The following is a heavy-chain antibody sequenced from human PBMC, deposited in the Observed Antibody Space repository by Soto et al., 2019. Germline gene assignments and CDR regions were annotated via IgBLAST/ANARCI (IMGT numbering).Heavy chain of an antibody. Sequence: PSETLSLTCTVSGGSISSYYWSWIRQPPGKGLERIGYMYNTGSTIYNPSHKSRVTITVDTSKNQFSLKLNSVTAADTAVYYCARDLWGYCGADCYPLDVWGQGTTVTVS. V-gene: IGHV4-59*01. CDR2: MYNTGST. CDR3: ARDLWGYCGADCYPLDV. CDR1: GGSISSYY. J-gene: IGHJ6*01. D-gene: IGHD2-21*02.